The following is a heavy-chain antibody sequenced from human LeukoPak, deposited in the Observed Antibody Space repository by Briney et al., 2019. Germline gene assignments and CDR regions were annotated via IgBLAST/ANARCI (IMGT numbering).Heavy chain of an antibody. J-gene: IGHJ4*02. CDR3: ARVYGGSSAGRSFDY. D-gene: IGHD1-26*01. Sequence: ASVKVSCKASGYTFTSYGISWVRQAPGQGLEWMGWISAYNGNTNYAQKLQGRATMTTDTSTNTAYMDLRSLTSEDTAVYYCARVYGGSSAGRSFDYWGQGTLVTVSS. V-gene: IGHV1-18*01. CDR2: ISAYNGNT. CDR1: GYTFTSYG.